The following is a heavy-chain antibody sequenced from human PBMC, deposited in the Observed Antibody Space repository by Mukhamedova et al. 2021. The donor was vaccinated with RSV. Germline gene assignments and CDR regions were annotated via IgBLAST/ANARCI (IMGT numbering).Heavy chain of an antibody. V-gene: IGHV3-74*01. CDR3: ARDH. CDR2: SNGAGSIP. CDR1: GFTFSSYW. Sequence: LRPSCAASGFTFSSYWMHWVRQAPGKGLVWVSRSNGAGSIPSDADAVKGPSPISRDNGKNTLYLLMNSLIAEGTAGDYCARDHW. J-gene: IGHJ1*01.